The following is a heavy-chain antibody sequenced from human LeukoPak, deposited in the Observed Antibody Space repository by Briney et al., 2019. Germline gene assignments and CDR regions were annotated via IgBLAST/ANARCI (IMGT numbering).Heavy chain of an antibody. CDR2: ISSSSSYI. CDR1: GFTFSSYS. V-gene: IGHV3-21*01. CDR3: ARGLAAAGTRGRYFDY. Sequence: GGSLRLSCAASGFTFSSYSMNWVRQAPGKGLEWVSSISSSSSYIYYADSVKGRFTISRDNAKNSLYLQMNSLRAEDTAVYYCARGLAAAGTRGRYFDYWGQGTLVTVSS. J-gene: IGHJ4*02. D-gene: IGHD6-13*01.